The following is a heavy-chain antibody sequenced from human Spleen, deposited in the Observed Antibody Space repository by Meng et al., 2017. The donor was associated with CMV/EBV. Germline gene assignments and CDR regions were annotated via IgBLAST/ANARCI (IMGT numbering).Heavy chain of an antibody. CDR2: INPKSGDT. D-gene: IGHD3-22*01. CDR3: ARDGAYYYDVSGYYLDAFDI. J-gene: IGHJ3*02. CDR1: GYTFTAHY. Sequence: ASVKVSCKASGYTFTAHYFHWVRQAPGQGLEWMGWINPKSGDTNYAQKFQGRVTMTRDTSISTAYMELSRLRSDDTAVYYCARDGAYYYDVSGYYLDAFDIWGQGTVVTVSS. V-gene: IGHV1-2*02.